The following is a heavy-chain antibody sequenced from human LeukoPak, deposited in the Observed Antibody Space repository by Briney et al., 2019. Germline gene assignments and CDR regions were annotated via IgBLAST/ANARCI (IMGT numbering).Heavy chain of an antibody. CDR2: IYYSGST. Sequence: SETLSLTCTVSGGSISSSSYYWGWIRQPPGKGLEWIGSIYYSGSTYYNPSLKSRVTISVDTSKNQFSLKLSSVTAADTAVYCCARAPHMDVWGKGTTVTVSS. J-gene: IGHJ6*03. V-gene: IGHV4-39*07. CDR3: ARAPHMDV. CDR1: GGSISSSSYY.